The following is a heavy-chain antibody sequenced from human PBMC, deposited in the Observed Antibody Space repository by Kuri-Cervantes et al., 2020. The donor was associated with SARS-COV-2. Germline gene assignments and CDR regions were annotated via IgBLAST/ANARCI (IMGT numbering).Heavy chain of an antibody. CDR1: GYTFTRYD. V-gene: IGHV1-8*01. D-gene: IGHD2-15*01. CDR2: MNPNSGNT. J-gene: IGHJ4*02. CDR3: AREGGYCSGGSCYGY. Sequence: SVPVSCKPSGYTFTRYDINWVRQATGQGLEWMGWMNPNSGNTGYAQKFQGRVTMARNTSISTAYMELSSLRSEDTAVYYCAREGGYCSGGSCYGYWGQGTLVTVSS.